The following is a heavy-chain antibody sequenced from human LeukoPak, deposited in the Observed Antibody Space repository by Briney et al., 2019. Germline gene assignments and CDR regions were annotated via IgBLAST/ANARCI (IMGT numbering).Heavy chain of an antibody. Sequence: GASVKVSCKASGYTFTSYDINWVRQATGQGLEWMGWMNPNSGNTGYAQKFQGRVTMTRNTSISTAYMELSSLRSEDTAVYYCARLSMVRGVITFDYWGQGTLVTVSS. CDR1: GYTFTSYD. CDR3: ARLSMVRGVITFDY. V-gene: IGHV1-8*01. D-gene: IGHD3-10*01. J-gene: IGHJ4*02. CDR2: MNPNSGNT.